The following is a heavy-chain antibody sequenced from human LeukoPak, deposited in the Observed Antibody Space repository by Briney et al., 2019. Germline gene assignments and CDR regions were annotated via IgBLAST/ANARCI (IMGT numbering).Heavy chain of an antibody. Sequence: SETLSLTCTVSGGSISSSSYYWGWFRQPPGKGLEWIGSIYYSGSTYYNPSLKSRVTISVDTSKNQFSLKLSSVTAADTAVYYCASQRGYSYGYYDYWGQGTLVTVSS. D-gene: IGHD5-18*01. CDR3: ASQRGYSYGYYDY. CDR1: GGSISSSSYY. CDR2: IYYSGST. J-gene: IGHJ4*02. V-gene: IGHV4-39*01.